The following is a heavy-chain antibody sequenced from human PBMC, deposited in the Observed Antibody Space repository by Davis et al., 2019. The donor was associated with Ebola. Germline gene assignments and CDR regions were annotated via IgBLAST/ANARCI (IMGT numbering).Heavy chain of an antibody. V-gene: IGHV4-61*01. CDR3: ARGGEVTAGGAFDI. J-gene: IGHJ3*02. Sequence: PSETLSLTCTVSGGSVSSGSYYWSWIRQPPGKGLEWIGRIYTSGSTNYNPSLKSRVTMSVDTSKNQFSLKLSSVTAADTAVYYCARGGEVTAGGAFDIWGQGTMVTVSS. CDR2: IYTSGST. D-gene: IGHD3-16*01. CDR1: GGSVSSGSYY.